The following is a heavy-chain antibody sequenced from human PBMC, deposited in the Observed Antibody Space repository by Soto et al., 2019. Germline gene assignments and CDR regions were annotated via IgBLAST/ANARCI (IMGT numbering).Heavy chain of an antibody. CDR3: AKDHSAAGTGFDY. J-gene: IGHJ4*02. CDR1: GFTFSSYA. Sequence: EVQLLESGGGLVQPGGSLRLSCAASGFTFSSYAMSWVRQAPGKGLEWVSDISGSGGSTYYADSVKGRFTISRDNSKNTLYLQMNSLRAEDTAVYYCAKDHSAAGTGFDYWGQGTLVTVSS. D-gene: IGHD6-13*01. V-gene: IGHV3-23*01. CDR2: ISGSGGST.